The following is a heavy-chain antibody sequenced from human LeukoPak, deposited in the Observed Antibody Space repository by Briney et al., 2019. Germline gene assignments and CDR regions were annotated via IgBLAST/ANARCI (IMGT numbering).Heavy chain of an antibody. CDR2: INPNSGGT. V-gene: IGHV1-2*02. Sequence: GASVKVSCKASGYTFTGYYMHWVRQAPGQGLEWMGWINPNSGGTNYAQKFQGRVTMTRDTSISRAYMELSSLRSDDTAVYYCARGSYYGSGSYNWFDPWGPGTLVTVSS. CDR3: ARGSYYGSGSYNWFDP. J-gene: IGHJ5*02. D-gene: IGHD3-10*01. CDR1: GYTFTGYY.